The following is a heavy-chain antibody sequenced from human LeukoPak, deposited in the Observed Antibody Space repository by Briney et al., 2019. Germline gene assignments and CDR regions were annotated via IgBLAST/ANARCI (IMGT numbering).Heavy chain of an antibody. V-gene: IGHV4-59*08. CDR2: IYYSGST. CDR3: ARLDHTSGWYYFDY. J-gene: IGHJ4*02. CDR1: GGSISSYY. D-gene: IGHD6-19*01. Sequence: SETLSLTCTVSGGSISSYYWSWIRQPPGKGLEWIGYIYYSGSTNYNPSLKSRVTISVDTSKNQFSLKLSSVTAADSAVYYCARLDHTSGWYYFDYWGQGTLVTVSS.